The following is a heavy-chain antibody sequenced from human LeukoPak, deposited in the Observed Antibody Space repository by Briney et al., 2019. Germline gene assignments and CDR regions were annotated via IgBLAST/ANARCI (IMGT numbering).Heavy chain of an antibody. J-gene: IGHJ3*01. Sequence: ASVKVSCKASGYTFTRYGMNWVRQAPGQRPEWMGWVNTNTGNPTYAQGFTGRYVFSLDTSVSTAYLQISSLKAEDTAVYYCARDSEPHQVDSRFVVVAAAPIAVAFDVWGQGTTVTVSS. CDR3: ARDSEPHQVDSRFVVVAAAPIAVAFDV. D-gene: IGHD2-2*01. CDR1: GYTFTRYG. CDR2: VNTNTGNP. V-gene: IGHV7-4-1*02.